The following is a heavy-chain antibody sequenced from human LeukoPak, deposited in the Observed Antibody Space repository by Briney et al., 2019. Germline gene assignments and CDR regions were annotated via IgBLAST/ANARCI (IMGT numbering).Heavy chain of an antibody. J-gene: IGHJ4*02. CDR1: GYTLTELS. D-gene: IGHD3-9*01. Sequence: VASVKVSCKVSGYTLTELSMHWVRQAPGKGLEWMGGFDPEDGETIYAQKFQGRVTMTEDTSTDTAYMELSSLRSEDAAVYYCATVRRWLLIFDYWGQGTLVTVSS. CDR3: ATVRRWLLIFDY. V-gene: IGHV1-24*01. CDR2: FDPEDGET.